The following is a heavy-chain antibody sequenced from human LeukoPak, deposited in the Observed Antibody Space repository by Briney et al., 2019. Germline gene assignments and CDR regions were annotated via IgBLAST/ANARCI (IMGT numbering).Heavy chain of an antibody. CDR2: INPNSGDT. CDR1: GYTFTGYY. D-gene: IGHD4-17*01. J-gene: IGHJ4*02. Sequence: ASVKVSCKASGYTFTGYYMHWVRQAPGQGLEWMGWINPNSGDTNYAQKFQGRVTMTRDTSISTAYMELSRLRSDDTAVYYCARGEGGIDYGDYAYYFDYWGQGTLVTVSS. V-gene: IGHV1-2*02. CDR3: ARGEGGIDYGDYAYYFDY.